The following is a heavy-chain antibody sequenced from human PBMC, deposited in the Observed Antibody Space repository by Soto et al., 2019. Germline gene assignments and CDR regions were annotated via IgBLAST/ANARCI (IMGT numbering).Heavy chain of an antibody. Sequence: ASVKVSCKASGYTFTSYYMHWVRQAPGQGLEWMGIINPSGGSTSYAQKFQGRVTMTRDTSTSTVYMELSSLRSEDTAVYYCARGIRFLEWSTRRAPSYYMAVWGKGTTVTVSS. CDR1: GYTFTSYY. CDR3: ARGIRFLEWSTRRAPSYYMAV. D-gene: IGHD3-3*01. J-gene: IGHJ6*03. CDR2: INPSGGST. V-gene: IGHV1-46*01.